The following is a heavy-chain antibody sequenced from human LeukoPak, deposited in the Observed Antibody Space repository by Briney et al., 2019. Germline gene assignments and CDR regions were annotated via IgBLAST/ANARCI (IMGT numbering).Heavy chain of an antibody. J-gene: IGHJ4*02. CDR3: ARDHTVDGLVFDY. V-gene: IGHV3-7*01. Sequence: GGSLRLSCAASGFTFSDFWMNWVRQAPGKGLEWVASIKQDGSEKYYVDSVKGRFSISRDDAKNSLHLQMNSLRAEDTAVYYCARDHTVDGLVFDYWGQGILVTVSS. CDR1: GFTFSDFW. D-gene: IGHD6-19*01. CDR2: IKQDGSEK.